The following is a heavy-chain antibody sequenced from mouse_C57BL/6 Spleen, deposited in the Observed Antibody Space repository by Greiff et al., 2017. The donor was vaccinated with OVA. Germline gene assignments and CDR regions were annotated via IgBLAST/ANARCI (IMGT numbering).Heavy chain of an antibody. J-gene: IGHJ4*01. V-gene: IGHV1-69*01. Sequence: VQLQQPGAELVMPGASVKLSCKASGYTFTSYWMHWVKQRPGQGLEWIGEIDPSDSYTNYNQKFKGKSTLTVDKSSSTAYMQLSSLTSEDSAVYYCARKDDERGAMDYWGQGTSVTVSS. CDR1: GYTFTSYW. CDR3: ARKDDERGAMDY. CDR2: IDPSDSYT.